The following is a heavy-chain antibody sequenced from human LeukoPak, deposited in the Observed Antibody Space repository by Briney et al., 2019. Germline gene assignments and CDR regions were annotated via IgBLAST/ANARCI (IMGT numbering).Heavy chain of an antibody. D-gene: IGHD5-24*01. CDR2: IYNSGST. CDR1: GFTVSSSY. V-gene: IGHV3-53*01. J-gene: IGHJ4*02. CDR3: ARTFVSGDGYKVGYFDY. Sequence: GGSLRLSCAASGFTVSSSYLSWVRQAPGKGLEWVSLIYNSGSTYYADSVKGRFNISRDNSKNTLYLQMNSLTAEDTAVYYCARTFVSGDGYKVGYFDYWGQGTQVTVSS.